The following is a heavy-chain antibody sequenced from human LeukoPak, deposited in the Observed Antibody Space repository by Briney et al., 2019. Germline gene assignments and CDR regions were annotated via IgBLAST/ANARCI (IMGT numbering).Heavy chain of an antibody. CDR3: ASYDYVWGSLDF. D-gene: IGHD3-16*01. CDR1: GASVRSGSYY. V-gene: IGHV4-61*01. Sequence: SETLSLTCTVSGASVRSGSYYWTWIRQPPGEGLEWIGDIYHTGSTNYNPSLKSRVTFSLDKSKNHFALKLTSLTVADTAIYYCASYDYVWGSLDFWGQGTLVPVSS. J-gene: IGHJ4*02. CDR2: IYHTGST.